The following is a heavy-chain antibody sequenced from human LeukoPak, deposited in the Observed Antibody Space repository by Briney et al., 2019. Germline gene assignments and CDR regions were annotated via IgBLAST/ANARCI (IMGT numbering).Heavy chain of an antibody. D-gene: IGHD1-26*01. CDR2: VSGSGGST. J-gene: IGHJ4*02. Sequence: QPGGSLRLSCAASGFTFSSYWIHWVRQAPGKGLEWVSAVSGSGGSTYYADSAKGRFTISRDNSKNTLYLQMNSLRAEDTAVYYCAKARPRELYEFDYWGQGTLVTVSS. CDR3: AKARPRELYEFDY. V-gene: IGHV3-23*01. CDR1: GFTFSSYW.